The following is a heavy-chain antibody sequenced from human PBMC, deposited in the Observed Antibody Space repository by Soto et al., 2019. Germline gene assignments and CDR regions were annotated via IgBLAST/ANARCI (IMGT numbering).Heavy chain of an antibody. V-gene: IGHV1-69*11. CDR1: GGTCSSSG. J-gene: IGHJ6*02. CDR3: ARWPQPRYTADPYAVDV. D-gene: IGHD3-16*02. CDR2: IVPSLDTT. Sequence: QVHLVQSGTEVKKPGSSVKVSCKASGGTCSSSGFSCVRHAPGQGLEWMGMIVPSLDTTNYAQKFHARVTITADEVTSTAYMELRSLRSEDTAVYYCARWPQPRYTADPYAVDVWGQGTRVIVSS.